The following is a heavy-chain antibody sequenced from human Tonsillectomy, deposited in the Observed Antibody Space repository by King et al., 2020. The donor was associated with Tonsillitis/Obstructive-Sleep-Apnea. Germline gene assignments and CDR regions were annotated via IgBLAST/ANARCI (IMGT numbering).Heavy chain of an antibody. V-gene: IGHV3-23*04. Sequence: VQLVESGGGLVQPGGSLRLSCAASGYTFSSYAMNWVCQAPGKGLEWVSAIIGSGGSTYYADSVKGRFTISRDNSKKTLYLQMNSLRDEDTATYYCAKGYGGFDYWGQGTLVTVSS. CDR1: GYTFSSYA. CDR3: AKGYGGFDY. CDR2: IIGSGGST. J-gene: IGHJ4*02. D-gene: IGHD4-23*01.